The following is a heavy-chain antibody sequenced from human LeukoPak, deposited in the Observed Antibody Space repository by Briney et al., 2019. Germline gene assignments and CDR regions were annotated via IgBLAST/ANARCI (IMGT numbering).Heavy chain of an antibody. D-gene: IGHD3-16*02. J-gene: IGHJ4*02. CDR1: GFSLSTSGMR. V-gene: IGHV2-70*04. CDR2: IDWDDDK. Sequence: SGPALVKPTQTLTLTCTFSGFSLSTSGMRVSWIRQPPGKALEWLARIDWDDDKFYSTSLKTRLTISKDTSKNQVVLTMTNMDPVDTATYYCARMVIGSYYFDYWGQGTLVTVSS. CDR3: ARMVIGSYYFDY.